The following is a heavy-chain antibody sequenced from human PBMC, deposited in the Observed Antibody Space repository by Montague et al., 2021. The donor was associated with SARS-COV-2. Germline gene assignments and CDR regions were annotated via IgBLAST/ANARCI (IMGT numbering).Heavy chain of an antibody. CDR1: GGSISSGGYS. Sequence: TLSLTCAVSGGSISSGGYSWSWIRQPPGKGLEWIGYIYRSGATYYNPSLRSRVTMSVDRSQNHLYLRLSSVTAADTAVYYCARATRSIVVLNWFDPWGQGTLVTVSS. CDR3: ARATRSIVVLNWFDP. CDR2: IYRSGAT. D-gene: IGHD3-22*01. J-gene: IGHJ5*02. V-gene: IGHV4-30-2*01.